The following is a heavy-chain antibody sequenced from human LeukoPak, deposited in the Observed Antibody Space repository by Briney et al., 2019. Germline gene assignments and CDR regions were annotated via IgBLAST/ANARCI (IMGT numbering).Heavy chain of an antibody. Sequence: GGSLRLSCAASGFTLSSYSMNWVRQAPGKGLEWVSFISSSSSHIYYADSVKGRFTISRDNAKNSLYLQMNSLRAEDTAVYYCARSYDYVWGSYRYVFDYWGQGTLVTVSS. V-gene: IGHV3-21*01. CDR3: ARSYDYVWGSYRYVFDY. D-gene: IGHD3-16*02. J-gene: IGHJ4*02. CDR1: GFTLSSYS. CDR2: ISSSSSHI.